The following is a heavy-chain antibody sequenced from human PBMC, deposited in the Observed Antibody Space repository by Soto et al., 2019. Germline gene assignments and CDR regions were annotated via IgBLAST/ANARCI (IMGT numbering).Heavy chain of an antibody. V-gene: IGHV1-46*03. D-gene: IGHD4-17*01. J-gene: IGHJ4*02. CDR2: INPSGGST. CDR3: ARWGGAYGDYFYYFDY. CDR1: GYTFTSYY. Sequence: QVQLVQSGAEVKKPGASVKVSCKASGYTFTSYYMHWVRQAPGQGLEWMGIINPSGGSTSYAQKFPGRVTMTRDTSTSTVYMELSSLRSEDTAVYYCARWGGAYGDYFYYFDYWGQGTLVTVSS.